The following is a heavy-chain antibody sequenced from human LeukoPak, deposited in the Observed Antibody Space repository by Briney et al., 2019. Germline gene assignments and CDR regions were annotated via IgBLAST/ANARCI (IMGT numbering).Heavy chain of an antibody. D-gene: IGHD3-10*01. CDR2: INPNSGDT. CDR3: SRSGEVSRIGY. V-gene: IGHV1-2*02. Sequence: ASVKLSCKASVYTFTGYYIHWVRQAPGQGLEWMGWINPNSGDTNYAQKFQDRVTMTRDTSISTAYTELSRLRSDDTAAYYCSRSGEVSRIGYWGQGTLVTVSS. CDR1: VYTFTGYY. J-gene: IGHJ4*01.